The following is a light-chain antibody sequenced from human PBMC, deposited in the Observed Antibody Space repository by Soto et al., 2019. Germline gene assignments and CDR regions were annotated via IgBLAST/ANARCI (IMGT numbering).Light chain of an antibody. CDR2: DAS. Sequence: DIQMTRSPSSLSASVGDRVTITCQASQDVRKYLSWYQQKARKAPKLLIYDASNLEPGVPSRFSGSGSGTDFTFTISSLQPEDIATYYCQQRHNLPHTFGPGTKVDIK. CDR3: QQRHNLPHT. CDR1: QDVRKY. J-gene: IGKJ3*01. V-gene: IGKV1-33*01.